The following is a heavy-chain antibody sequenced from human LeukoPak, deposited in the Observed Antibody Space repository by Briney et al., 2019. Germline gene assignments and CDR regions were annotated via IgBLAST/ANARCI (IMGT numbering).Heavy chain of an antibody. Sequence: GGSLRLSCAASGFTFSSYEMNWVRQAPGKGLEWVSYISSSGSTIYYADSVKGRFTISRDNAKNSLYLQMNSLRAEDTAVYYCARDHGWFGELQRAFDIWGQGTMVTVSS. CDR3: ARDHGWFGELQRAFDI. CDR1: GFTFSSYE. D-gene: IGHD3-10*01. V-gene: IGHV3-48*03. J-gene: IGHJ3*02. CDR2: ISSSGSTI.